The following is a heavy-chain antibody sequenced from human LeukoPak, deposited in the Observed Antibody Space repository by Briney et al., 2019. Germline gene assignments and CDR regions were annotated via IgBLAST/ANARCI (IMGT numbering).Heavy chain of an antibody. CDR3: ARGLLAYCGSDCFNWFDP. D-gene: IGHD2-21*02. Sequence: PSETLSLTCTVSGGSISSYYWSWIRQPPGKGLEWIGYIYYSGSTNYNPSLKSRVTISVDTSKNQFSLKLSSVTAADTAVYYCARGLLAYCGSDCFNWFDPWGQGTLVTVSS. J-gene: IGHJ5*02. CDR1: GGSISSYY. V-gene: IGHV4-59*01. CDR2: IYYSGST.